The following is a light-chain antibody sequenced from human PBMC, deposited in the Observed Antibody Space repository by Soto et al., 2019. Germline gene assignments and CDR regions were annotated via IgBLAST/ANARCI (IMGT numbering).Light chain of an antibody. CDR2: EVS. CDR1: SSDVGSYNL. CDR3: CSYAGSFHVV. Sequence: QCALTQPASVSGSPGQSITISCTGTSSDVGSYNLVSWYQQHPGKAPKLMIYEVSKRPSGVSNRFSGSKSGNTASLTISGLQAEDEADYYCCSYAGSFHVVFGGGTKLTVL. J-gene: IGLJ2*01. V-gene: IGLV2-23*02.